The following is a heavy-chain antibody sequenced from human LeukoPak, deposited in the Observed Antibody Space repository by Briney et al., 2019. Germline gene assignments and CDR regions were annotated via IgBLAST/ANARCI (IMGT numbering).Heavy chain of an antibody. CDR3: ARSRIAAAGQYNWFDP. J-gene: IGHJ5*02. CDR2: IYSSGST. D-gene: IGHD6-13*01. Sequence: SETLSLTCTVSGGSISSYYWSWIRQPPGKGLEWIGYIYSSGSTNFNPSLKSRVTMSVDTSKNQFSLRLSSVTAADTAVYYCARSRIAAAGQYNWFDPWGQGTPVTVSS. CDR1: GGSISSYY. V-gene: IGHV4-59*12.